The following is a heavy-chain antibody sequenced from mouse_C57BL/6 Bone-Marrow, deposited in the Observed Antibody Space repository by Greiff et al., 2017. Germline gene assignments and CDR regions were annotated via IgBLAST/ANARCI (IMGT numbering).Heavy chain of an antibody. D-gene: IGHD2-3*01. J-gene: IGHJ2*01. V-gene: IGHV2-2*01. CDR2: IWSGGST. Sequence: VQLQQSGPGLVQPSQCLSITCTVSGFSFTSYGVHWVRQSPGKGLEWLGVIWSGGSTDYNAAFISRLSISKDNSKSQVFLKMNSLQADDTAIYYCASNRWLYDGYWCYFDYWGQGTTLTVSS. CDR3: ASNRWLYDGYWCYFDY. CDR1: GFSFTSYG.